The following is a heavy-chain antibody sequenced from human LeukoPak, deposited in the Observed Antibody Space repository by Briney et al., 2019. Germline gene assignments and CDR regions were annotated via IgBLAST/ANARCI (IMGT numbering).Heavy chain of an antibody. Sequence: PGGSLRLSCAASGFTFSNYWMHWVRQVPGKGLVWVSRINTEGTSTSYADSVKGRFTISRDNAKNTLYLQMNSLRVEDTAVYYCARDYDRYYMDVWGKGTTVTVSS. CDR2: INTEGTST. D-gene: IGHD3-3*01. CDR1: GFTFSNYW. CDR3: ARDYDRYYMDV. J-gene: IGHJ6*03. V-gene: IGHV3-74*01.